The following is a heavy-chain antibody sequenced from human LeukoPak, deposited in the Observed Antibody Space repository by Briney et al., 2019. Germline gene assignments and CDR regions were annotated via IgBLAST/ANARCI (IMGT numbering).Heavy chain of an antibody. CDR3: ARDRAYDAFDS. V-gene: IGHV3-7*01. J-gene: IGHJ4*02. Sequence: GGSLRLSCVASGFIFSKSWMTWVRQAPGKGLEWVANINPDGSQTHYVDSVKDRFTIFRDNAENSLFFQMNSLRAEDTAIYYCARDRAYDAFDSWGQGTLVTVSS. D-gene: IGHD5-12*01. CDR2: INPDGSQT. CDR1: GFIFSKSW.